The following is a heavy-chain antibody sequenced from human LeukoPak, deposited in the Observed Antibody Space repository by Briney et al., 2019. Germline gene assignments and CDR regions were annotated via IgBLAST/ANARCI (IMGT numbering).Heavy chain of an antibody. J-gene: IGHJ3*02. Sequence: GGSLRLSCAASGFTFSSYAMSSVRQAPGEGREWVSAISGSGGSTYYADSVKGRFTISRDNSKNTLYMLLNSVRAEDRAVYYCAKSGSMVRGVIRAFDIWGQGTMVTVSS. CDR3: AKSGSMVRGVIRAFDI. D-gene: IGHD3-10*01. V-gene: IGHV3-23*01. CDR1: GFTFSSYA. CDR2: ISGSGGST.